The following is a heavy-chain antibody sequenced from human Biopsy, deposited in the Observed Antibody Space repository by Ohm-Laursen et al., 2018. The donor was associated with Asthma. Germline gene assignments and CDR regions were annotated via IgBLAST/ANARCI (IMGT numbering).Heavy chain of an antibody. CDR1: GFTFGDYW. CDR3: AKERYYDFWSGHPI. J-gene: IGHJ3*02. Sequence: SLRLSCTASGFTFGDYWMSWVRQVPGRGLEWVANIKHDGSENNHVDSLKGRFTISRDNAKDTLYLQMNSLRAEDTAVYYCAKERYYDFWSGHPIWGQGTRVTVSS. D-gene: IGHD3-3*01. CDR2: IKHDGSEN. V-gene: IGHV3-7*01.